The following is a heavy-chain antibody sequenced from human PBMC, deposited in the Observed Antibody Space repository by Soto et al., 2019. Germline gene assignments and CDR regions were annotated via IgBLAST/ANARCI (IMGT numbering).Heavy chain of an antibody. Sequence: GGSLRLSCAASGFTFNNHAMHWVRQAPGKGLEWVAIIWYDGNNKYYADSVKGRFTISRDNSKNTLYLQMNSLRAEDTAVYYCARGLPYYYDSSGLTEFDYWGQGTLVTVSS. V-gene: IGHV3-33*01. D-gene: IGHD3-22*01. CDR1: GFTFNNHA. J-gene: IGHJ4*02. CDR3: ARGLPYYYDSSGLTEFDY. CDR2: IWYDGNNK.